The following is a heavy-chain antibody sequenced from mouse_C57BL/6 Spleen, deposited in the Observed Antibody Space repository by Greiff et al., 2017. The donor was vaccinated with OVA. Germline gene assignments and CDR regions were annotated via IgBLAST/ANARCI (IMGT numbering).Heavy chain of an antibody. Sequence: VQLVESGAELVRPGASVTLSCKASGYTFTDYEMHWVKQTPVHGLEWIGAIDPETGGTAYNQKFKGKAILTADKSSSTAYIERRGLTSENSAVYYCTRGRVYYGSYMRYYFEYWGQGTTLTVSS. CDR2: IDPETGGT. V-gene: IGHV1-15*01. D-gene: IGHD2-1*01. J-gene: IGHJ2*01. CDR3: TRGRVYYGSYMRYYFEY. CDR1: GYTFTDYE.